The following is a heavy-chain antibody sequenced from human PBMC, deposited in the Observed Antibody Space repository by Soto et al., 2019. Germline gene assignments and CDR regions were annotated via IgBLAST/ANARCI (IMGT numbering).Heavy chain of an antibody. CDR3: ARDGQCRSNSCYSDY. D-gene: IGHD2-2*03. Sequence: ASVKVSCKASGYTFTSYGISWVRQAPGQGLEWMGWISAYNGNTNYAQKLQGRVTMTTDTSTSTAYMELRSLRSDDTAVSYCARDGQCRSNSCYSDYCGQATLVTVSS. J-gene: IGHJ4*02. CDR1: GYTFTSYG. CDR2: ISAYNGNT. V-gene: IGHV1-18*01.